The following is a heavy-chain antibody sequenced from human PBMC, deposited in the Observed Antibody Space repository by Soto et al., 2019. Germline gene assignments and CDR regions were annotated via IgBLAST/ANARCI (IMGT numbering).Heavy chain of an antibody. V-gene: IGHV3-11*03. J-gene: IGHJ3*02. CDR1: GFTFSDYC. Sequence: GGSQRLSCAASGFTFSDYCMSWIRQAPGKGLEWVSYISSSSSYTNYADSVKGRFTISRDNAKNSLYLQMNSLRAEDTAVYYCARRPLTYYYDSSGPKDAFDIWGQGTMVTVSS. CDR2: ISSSSSYT. CDR3: ARRPLTYYYDSSGPKDAFDI. D-gene: IGHD3-22*01.